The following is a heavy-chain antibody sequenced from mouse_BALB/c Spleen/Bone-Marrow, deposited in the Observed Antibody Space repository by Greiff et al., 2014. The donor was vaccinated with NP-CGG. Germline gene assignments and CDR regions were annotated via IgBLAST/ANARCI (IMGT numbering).Heavy chain of an antibody. J-gene: IGHJ4*01. CDR2: IWAGGST. CDR1: GFSLTSYG. D-gene: IGHD1-1*01. Sequence: VQVVESGPGLVAPSQSLSITCTVSGFSLTSYGVHWVRQPPGKVLEWLGVIWAGGSTNYNSALMSRLSISKDNSKSQVFLKMSSLQTDDTAMYYCARGSYYEGAMDYWGQGTSVTVSS. CDR3: ARGSYYEGAMDY. V-gene: IGHV2-9*02.